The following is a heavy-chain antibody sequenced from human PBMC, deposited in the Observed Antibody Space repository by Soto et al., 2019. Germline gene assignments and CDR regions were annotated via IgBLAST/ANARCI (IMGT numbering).Heavy chain of an antibody. Sequence: SETLSLTGTVSGGSISSYYWSWIRQPPGKGLESIGYIYYSGSTNYNPSLKSRVTISVETSKNQFSLKLSSVTAADTAVYYCARANYYDSSGYYFDYWGQGTLVTVSS. CDR2: IYYSGST. V-gene: IGHV4-59*01. CDR3: ARANYYDSSGYYFDY. J-gene: IGHJ4*02. CDR1: GGSISSYY. D-gene: IGHD3-22*01.